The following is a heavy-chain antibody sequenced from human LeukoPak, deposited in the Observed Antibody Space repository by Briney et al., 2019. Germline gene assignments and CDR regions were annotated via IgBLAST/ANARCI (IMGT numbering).Heavy chain of an antibody. CDR3: ARDHRTESDGYYFVNELWYFDL. V-gene: IGHV1-3*01. J-gene: IGHJ2*01. D-gene: IGHD3-22*01. CDR2: INPTNEKT. Sequence: ASVKVSCKASGYSFRNYGMHWVRQAPGQRLEWMGWINPTNEKTKYSEKFQGRVTISRDTGASTVYMELSSVRSEDTAVYYCARDHRTESDGYYFVNELWYFDLWGRGTLVTVSS. CDR1: GYSFRNYG.